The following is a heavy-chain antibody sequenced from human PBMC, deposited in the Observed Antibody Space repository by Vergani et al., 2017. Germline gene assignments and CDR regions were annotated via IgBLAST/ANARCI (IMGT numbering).Heavy chain of an antibody. D-gene: IGHD1-26*01. CDR1: GFTFSDYY. CDR3: ARDRNSGSFDY. CDR2: ISSSSSYT. Sequence: QVQLVESGGGLVKPGGSLRLSCAASGFTFSDYYMSWIRPAPGKGLEWVSYISSSSSYTNYADSVKGRFTISRDNAKNSLYLQMNSLRAEDTAVYYCARDRNSGSFDYWGQGTLVTVSS. V-gene: IGHV3-11*06. J-gene: IGHJ4*02.